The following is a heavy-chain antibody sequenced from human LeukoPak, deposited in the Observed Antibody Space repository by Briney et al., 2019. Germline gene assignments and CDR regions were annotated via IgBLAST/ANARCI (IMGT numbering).Heavy chain of an antibody. CDR1: GYTFTSYG. V-gene: IGHV1-18*01. D-gene: IGHD6-19*01. J-gene: IGHJ4*02. CDR2: ISAYNGNT. Sequence: ASVKVSCKASGYTFTSYGISWVRQAPGQGLEWMGWISAYNGNTNYAQKFQGRVTITADKSTSTAYMELSSLRSEDTAVYYCARTDLSGYSSGWWYYFDYWGQGTLVTVSS. CDR3: ARTDLSGYSSGWWYYFDY.